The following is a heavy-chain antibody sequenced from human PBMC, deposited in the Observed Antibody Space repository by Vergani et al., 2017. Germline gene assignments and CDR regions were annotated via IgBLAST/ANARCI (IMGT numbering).Heavy chain of an antibody. V-gene: IGHV3-30-3*01. Sequence: QVQLVESGGGVVQPGRSLRLSCAASGFTFSSYAMHWVRQAPGKGLEWVAVISYDGSNKYYADSVKGRFTISRDNSKNTLYLQMNSLRAEDTAVHYCARDHRGGLYCSSTSCYTGVFDIWGQGTMVTVSS. J-gene: IGHJ3*02. CDR2: ISYDGSNK. CDR1: GFTFSSYA. D-gene: IGHD2-2*02. CDR3: ARDHRGGLYCSSTSCYTGVFDI.